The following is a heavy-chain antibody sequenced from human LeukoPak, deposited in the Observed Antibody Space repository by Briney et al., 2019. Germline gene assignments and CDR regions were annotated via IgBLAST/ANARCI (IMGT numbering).Heavy chain of an antibody. J-gene: IGHJ4*02. D-gene: IGHD4-17*01. CDR1: GFTFDGYA. Sequence: PGGPLRLSCAASGFTFDGYAMHWVRQAPGKGLEWVSLITEDGAGTYYADSVKGRFTISRDNSKNSLYLQMNSLRIEDTALYYCAKDGDYYFYYGGQGTRVTVSS. CDR3: AKDGDYYFYY. V-gene: IGHV3-43*02. CDR2: ITEDGAGT.